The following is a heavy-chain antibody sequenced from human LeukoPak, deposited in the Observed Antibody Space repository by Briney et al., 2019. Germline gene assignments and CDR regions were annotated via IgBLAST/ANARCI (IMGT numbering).Heavy chain of an antibody. Sequence: GGSLRLSCAASGFTFRDFFITYIRQAPGKGLEWLSYISGSGDTIFYADSVRGRFTISRDDAKNSVHLQMNSLRLDDTAVYYGARIRSPRDAFDVWGQGTMVTVSS. J-gene: IGHJ3*01. V-gene: IGHV3-11*04. CDR1: GFTFRDFF. D-gene: IGHD3-16*01. CDR2: ISGSGDTI. CDR3: ARIRSPRDAFDV.